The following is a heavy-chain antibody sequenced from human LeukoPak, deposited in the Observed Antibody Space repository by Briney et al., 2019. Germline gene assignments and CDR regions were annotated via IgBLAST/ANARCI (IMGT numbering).Heavy chain of an antibody. V-gene: IGHV3-48*03. CDR2: ISSIGTTI. J-gene: IGHJ4*02. D-gene: IGHD3-10*01. CDR1: GFTFSIYE. Sequence: QSGGSLRLSCAASGFTFSIYEMNWVRQAPGKGLEWVSYISSIGTTIYYADSVKGRFTISRDNAKNSLYLQMNSLRAEDTAVYYCASGERGDYWGQGTLVTVSS. CDR3: ASGERGDY.